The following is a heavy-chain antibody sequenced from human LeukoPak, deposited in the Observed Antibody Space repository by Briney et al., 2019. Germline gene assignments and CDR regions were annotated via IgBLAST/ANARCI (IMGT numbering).Heavy chain of an antibody. V-gene: IGHV3-11*01. CDR1: GFTFSDYY. D-gene: IGHD6-19*01. Sequence: GGSLRLSCAASGFTFSDYYMSWIRQAPGKGLEWVSYISSSGSTRYYADSVKGRFTISRDNAKKSLYLQMNSLRAEDTAMYYCARNIAVAGFDYRGQGTLVTVSS. CDR3: ARNIAVAGFDY. J-gene: IGHJ4*02. CDR2: ISSSGSTR.